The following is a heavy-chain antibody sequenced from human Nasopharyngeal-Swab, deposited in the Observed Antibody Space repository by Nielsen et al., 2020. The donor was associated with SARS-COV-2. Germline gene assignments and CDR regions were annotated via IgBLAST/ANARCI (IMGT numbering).Heavy chain of an antibody. CDR2: IKQDGSEK. J-gene: IGHJ6*04. D-gene: IGHD4-11*01. CDR1: GFTFNNYW. CDR3: ARATTVKGVLGDV. Sequence: GESLKISCAASGFTFNNYWMTWVRQAPGKGLEWVANIKQDGSEKYYVDSVKGRFTISRDNAKNSLYLQMNSLRAEDTAVYYCARATTVKGVLGDVWGKGTTVTVSS. V-gene: IGHV3-7*01.